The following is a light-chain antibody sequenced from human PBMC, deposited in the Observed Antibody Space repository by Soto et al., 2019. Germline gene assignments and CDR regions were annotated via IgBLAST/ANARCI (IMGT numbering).Light chain of an antibody. CDR1: SSDVGGSNF. CDR3: SSYTSSSTLRV. CDR2: VVG. J-gene: IGLJ1*01. V-gene: IGLV2-14*01. Sequence: QSALTQPASVSASPGQSITISCTGTSSDVGGSNFVSWYQQHPGKAPKLLIYVVGGRPSGVPHRFSGSKSGNAASLTISGLQAEDEADYYCSSYTSSSTLRVFGTGTKVTVL.